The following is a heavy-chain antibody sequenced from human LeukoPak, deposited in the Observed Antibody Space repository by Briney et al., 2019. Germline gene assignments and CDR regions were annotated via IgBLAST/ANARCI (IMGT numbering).Heavy chain of an antibody. D-gene: IGHD1-7*01. CDR3: ASKSSDPGELRFDY. CDR1: GDSTNTYF. V-gene: IGHV4-59*01. J-gene: IGHJ4*02. CDR2: IYYTGTT. Sequence: SETLSLTCTLSGDSTNTYFWSWIRQSPGKGLEWIGYIYYTGTTNYNPSLKSRVTISVDTSKNQFSLKVNSVTAADTGVYYCASKSSDPGELRFDYWCQATLVTVYS.